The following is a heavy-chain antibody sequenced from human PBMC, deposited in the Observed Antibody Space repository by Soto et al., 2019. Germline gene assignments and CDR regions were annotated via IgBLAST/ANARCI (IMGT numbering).Heavy chain of an antibody. J-gene: IGHJ4*02. CDR2: IYYSGST. Sequence: PSETLSLTCTVSGGSISSYYWSWIRQPPGKGLEWIGYIYYSGSTNYNPSLKSRVTISVDTSKNQFSLKLSSVTAADTAVYYCARGYDFWSGYYNLPPYYFDYWGQGTLVTVSS. CDR3: ARGYDFWSGYYNLPPYYFDY. D-gene: IGHD3-3*01. V-gene: IGHV4-59*01. CDR1: GGSISSYY.